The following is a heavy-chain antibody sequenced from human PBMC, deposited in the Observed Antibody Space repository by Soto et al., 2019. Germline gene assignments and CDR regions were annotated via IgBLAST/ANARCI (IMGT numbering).Heavy chain of an antibody. V-gene: IGHV4-34*01. CDR1: GGSFSTYY. CDR2: INHSGST. CDR3: ARAASRRSNWFDP. J-gene: IGHJ5*02. Sequence: QVQLQQWGAGLLKPSETLSLTCAIYGGSFSTYYWNWIRQPPGKGLEWIGEINHSGSTNYNPSLKSRGTMSLDTSKNQFSLKRSSVTAADTAVYYCARAASRRSNWFDPWGQGTLVTVSS.